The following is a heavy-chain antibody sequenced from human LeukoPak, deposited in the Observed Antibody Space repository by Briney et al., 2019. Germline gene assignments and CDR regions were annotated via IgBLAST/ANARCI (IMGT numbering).Heavy chain of an antibody. J-gene: IGHJ6*02. CDR1: GFTFSSYA. D-gene: IGHD3-22*01. V-gene: IGHV3-23*01. CDR2: ISGSGGST. Sequence: PGGSLRLSCAASGFTFSSYAMSWVRQAPGKGLEWVSAISGSGGSTYYADSVKGRFTISRDNSKNTLYLQMTSLRAEDTAVYYCAKEDYYDSGSCNYGFVVYGMDVWGQGTTVTVSS. CDR3: AKEDYYDSGSCNYGFVVYGMDV.